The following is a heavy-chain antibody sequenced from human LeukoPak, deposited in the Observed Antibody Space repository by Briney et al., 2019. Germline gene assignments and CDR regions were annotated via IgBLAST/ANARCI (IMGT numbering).Heavy chain of an antibody. V-gene: IGHV3-43*01. CDR2: ISWDGGST. CDR1: GFTFDDYT. CDR3: AKEGYYDFWSGSPPHYYYYYMAV. Sequence: PGGSLRLSCAASGFTFDDYTMHWVRQAPGKGLEWVSLISWDGGSTYYADSVKGRFTISRDNSKNSLYLQMNSLRTEDTALYYCAKEGYYDFWSGSPPHYYYYYMAVSGKGTTVTVSS. J-gene: IGHJ6*03. D-gene: IGHD3-3*01.